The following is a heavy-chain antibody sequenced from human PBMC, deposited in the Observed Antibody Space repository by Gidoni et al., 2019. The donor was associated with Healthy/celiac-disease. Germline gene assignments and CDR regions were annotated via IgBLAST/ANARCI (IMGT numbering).Heavy chain of an antibody. CDR2: ISSSGSTI. V-gene: IGHV3-48*03. Sequence: EVQLVESGGGLVQPGGSLRLSCAASGFTFSSYEMNWVRQAPGKGLEWVSYISSSGSTIYYADSVKGRFTISRDNAKNSLYLQMNSLRAEDTAVYYCARVERGLVRGVNWFDPWGQGTLVTVSS. CDR3: ARVERGLVRGVNWFDP. D-gene: IGHD3-10*01. J-gene: IGHJ5*02. CDR1: GFTFSSYE.